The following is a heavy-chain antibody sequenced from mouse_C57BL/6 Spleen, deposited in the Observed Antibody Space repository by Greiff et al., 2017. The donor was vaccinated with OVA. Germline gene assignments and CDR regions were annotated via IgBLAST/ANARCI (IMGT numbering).Heavy chain of an antibody. D-gene: IGHD2-4*01. Sequence: VQLPQPGAELVKPGASVTLSCKASGYTFTSYWLQWVKQRPGQGLEWIGEIDPSDSYPNYNQKFKGKATLTVATSSSTAYMQLSSLTSEDSAVYYCARYYYDVFFAYWGQGTLVTVSA. CDR1: GYTFTSYW. CDR3: ARYYYDVFFAY. V-gene: IGHV1-50*01. J-gene: IGHJ3*01. CDR2: IDPSDSYP.